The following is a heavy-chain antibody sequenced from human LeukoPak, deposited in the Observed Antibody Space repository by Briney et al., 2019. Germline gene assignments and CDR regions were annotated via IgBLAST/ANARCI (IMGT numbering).Heavy chain of an antibody. CDR2: ISGSGGST. CDR1: GFTFSSYA. D-gene: IGHD6-13*01. Sequence: GGSLRLSCAASGFTFSSYAMSWVRQAPGKGLEWVSAISGSGGSTYYADSVKGRFTISRDNSKNTLYLQTNSLRAEDTAVYYCAKGPRSSWYLNWFDPWGHGTLVTVSS. V-gene: IGHV3-23*01. CDR3: AKGPRSSWYLNWFDP. J-gene: IGHJ5*02.